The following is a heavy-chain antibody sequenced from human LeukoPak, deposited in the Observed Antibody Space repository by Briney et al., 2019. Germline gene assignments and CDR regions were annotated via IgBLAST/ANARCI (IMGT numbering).Heavy chain of an antibody. V-gene: IGHV4-59*01. CDR3: ARGRYDYVWGSYRYYYGMDV. Sequence: PSETLSLACTVSGGSISSYYWSWIRQPPGKGLEWIGYIYYSGSTNYNPSLKSRVTISVDTSKNQFSLKLSSVTAADTAVYYCARGRYDYVWGSYRYYYGMDVWGQGTTVTVSS. CDR1: GGSISSYY. D-gene: IGHD3-16*02. J-gene: IGHJ6*02. CDR2: IYYSGST.